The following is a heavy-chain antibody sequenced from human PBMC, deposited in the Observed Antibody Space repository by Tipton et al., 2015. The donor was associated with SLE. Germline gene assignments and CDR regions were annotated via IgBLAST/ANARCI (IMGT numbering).Heavy chain of an antibody. CDR1: GGSMSSSY. D-gene: IGHD1-26*01. Sequence: TLSLTCTVSGGSMSSSYWNWIRQSPGKGLEWIGYIHYNGTVNYSPFLKSRVTISVDTSKNQFALKVTSVTAADTAVYYCGRLGGGYSTEYWGQGAPVTVSS. V-gene: IGHV4-59*08. CDR3: GRLGGGYSTEY. J-gene: IGHJ4*02. CDR2: IHYNGTV.